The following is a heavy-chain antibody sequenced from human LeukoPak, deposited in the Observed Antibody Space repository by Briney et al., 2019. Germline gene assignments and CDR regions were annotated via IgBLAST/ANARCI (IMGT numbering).Heavy chain of an antibody. J-gene: IGHJ4*02. D-gene: IGHD1-26*01. V-gene: IGHV3-23*01. CDR2: ISGSGGST. CDR3: AKDPRRIYSGSPYVVIDY. Sequence: PGGSLRLSCAASGFTFSSYAMSWVRQAPGKGLEWVSAISGSGGSTYYADSVKGRFTISRDNSKNTLYLQMNSLRAEDTAVYYCAKDPRRIYSGSPYVVIDYWGQGTLVTVSS. CDR1: GFTFSSYA.